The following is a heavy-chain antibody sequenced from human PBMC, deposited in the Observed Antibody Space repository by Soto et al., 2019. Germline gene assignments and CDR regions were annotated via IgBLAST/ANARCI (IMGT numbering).Heavy chain of an antibody. CDR3: ARDLGSGYDAGDY. V-gene: IGHV1-69*12. J-gene: IGHJ4*02. D-gene: IGHD5-12*01. Sequence: QVQLVQSGAEVKKPGSSVKVSCKASGDTFTIFAISWVRQAPGQGLEWMGGIIPTIGTTNYAQRFQGRIPMTGDESTGTAYMELSSLKSEDTAVYYCARDLGSGYDAGDYGGQGTLVTVSS. CDR1: GDTFTIFA. CDR2: IIPTIGTT.